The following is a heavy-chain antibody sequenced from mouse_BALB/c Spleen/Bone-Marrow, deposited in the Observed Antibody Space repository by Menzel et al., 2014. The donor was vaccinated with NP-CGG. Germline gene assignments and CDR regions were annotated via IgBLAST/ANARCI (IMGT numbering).Heavy chain of an antibody. CDR1: GFTFSNYG. D-gene: IGHD2-1*01. J-gene: IGHJ2*01. CDR3: VRGNYGNYVDYFDF. CDR2: INGNGGST. Sequence: EVQRVESGGGLVQPGGSLKLSCAASGFTFSNYGMSWVRQTPDKRLELVATINGNGGSTYYPDSVKGRFTISRDTAKNTLYLQMSSLKSEKTAMYYCVRGNYGNYVDYFDFWGQGTTLTVSS. V-gene: IGHV5-6-3*01.